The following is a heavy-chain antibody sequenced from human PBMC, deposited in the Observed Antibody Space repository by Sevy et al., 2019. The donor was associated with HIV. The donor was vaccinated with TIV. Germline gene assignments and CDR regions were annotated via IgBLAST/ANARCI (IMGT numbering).Heavy chain of an antibody. CDR2: ISSSSSTI. V-gene: IGHV3-48*02. J-gene: IGHJ6*02. D-gene: IGHD2-15*01. Sequence: GGSLRLSCAASGFTFSSYSMNWVRQAPGKGLEWVSYISSSSSTIYYADSVKGRFTISRDNAKNSRYQQMNSLRDEDTGRYYCAREGSRGYCSGGSCYEDIDYYYGMDVWGQGTTVTVSS. CDR3: AREGSRGYCSGGSCYEDIDYYYGMDV. CDR1: GFTFSSYS.